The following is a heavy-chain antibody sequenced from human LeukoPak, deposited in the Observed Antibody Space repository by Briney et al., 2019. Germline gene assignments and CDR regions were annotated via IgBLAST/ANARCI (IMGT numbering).Heavy chain of an antibody. J-gene: IGHJ5*02. CDR2: ISSSSSYI. Sequence: KPGGSLRLSCAASGFTFSSYSMNWVRQAPGKGLEWVSSISSSSSYIYYADSVKGRFTISRDNAKNSLYLQMNSLRAEDTAVYYCAKVRRYYDFWSGTNPPQNWFDPWGQGTLVTVSS. CDR1: GFTFSSYS. V-gene: IGHV3-21*01. CDR3: AKVRRYYDFWSGTNPPQNWFDP. D-gene: IGHD3-3*01.